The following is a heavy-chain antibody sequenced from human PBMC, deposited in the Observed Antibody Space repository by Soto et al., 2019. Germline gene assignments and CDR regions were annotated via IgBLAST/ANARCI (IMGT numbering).Heavy chain of an antibody. Sequence: PSETLSLTCSGYGGSFSGYYWSWIRQPPGKGLEWIGEINHSGSTNYNPSLKSRVTISVDTSKNQFSLKLSSVTAADTAVYYCARAPLYYDFWSGYGYYGMDVWGQGTTVTVSS. CDR3: ARAPLYYDFWSGYGYYGMDV. CDR1: GGSFSGYY. D-gene: IGHD3-3*01. CDR2: INHSGST. V-gene: IGHV4-34*01. J-gene: IGHJ6*02.